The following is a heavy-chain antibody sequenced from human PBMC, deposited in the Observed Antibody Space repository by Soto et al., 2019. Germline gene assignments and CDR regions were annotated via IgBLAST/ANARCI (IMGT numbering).Heavy chain of an antibody. D-gene: IGHD6-13*01. J-gene: IGHJ4*02. Sequence: EVQLLESGGGLVQPGESLRLSCAVSGFTFSNYAMSWVRQVPGKGLEWVSTISGSGGSTYYADSVKGRFTISRDNSKNTLYLQMNGLRAEDTAVDYCVKQQMRDRRAFDYWGQGTLVTVSS. CDR3: VKQQMRDRRAFDY. CDR1: GFTFSNYA. CDR2: ISGSGGST. V-gene: IGHV3-23*01.